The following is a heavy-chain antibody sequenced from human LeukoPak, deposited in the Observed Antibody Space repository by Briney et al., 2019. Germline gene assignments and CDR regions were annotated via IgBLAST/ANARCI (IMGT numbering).Heavy chain of an antibody. Sequence: PGGSLRLSCAASGFTFSSYDMHWVRHATGKGLEWVSAIGTAGDTYYPGSVKGRFTISRENAKNSLYLQMNSLRAGDTAVYYCARALRTPYYYYGMDVWGQGTTVTVSS. V-gene: IGHV3-13*01. CDR2: IGTAGDT. CDR3: ARALRTPYYYYGMDV. J-gene: IGHJ6*02. D-gene: IGHD2-15*01. CDR1: GFTFSSYD.